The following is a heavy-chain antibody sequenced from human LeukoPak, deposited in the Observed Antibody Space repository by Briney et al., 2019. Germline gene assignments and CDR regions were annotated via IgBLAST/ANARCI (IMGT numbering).Heavy chain of an antibody. Sequence: SETLSLTCAVYGGSFSGYYWSWIRQPPGKGLEWIGSIYYSGSTYYNPSLKSRVTISVDTSKNQFSLKLSSVTAADTAVYYCARHRDDSSGYPYYYYYYYMDVWGKGTTVTISS. CDR3: ARHRDDSSGYPYYYYYYYMDV. J-gene: IGHJ6*03. D-gene: IGHD3-22*01. CDR2: IYYSGST. V-gene: IGHV4-34*01. CDR1: GGSFSGYY.